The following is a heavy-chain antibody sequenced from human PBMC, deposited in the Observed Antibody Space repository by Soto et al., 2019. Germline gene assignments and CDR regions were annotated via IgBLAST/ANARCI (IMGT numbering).Heavy chain of an antibody. V-gene: IGHV3-30*18. Sequence: PGGSLRLSCAASGFTFSSYGMHWVRQAPGKGLEWVAVISYDGSNKYYADSVKGRFTISRDNSKNTLYLQMNSLRAEDTAVYYCAKDSHDSSGYYYYFDYWGQGTLVTVSS. CDR1: GFTFSSYG. D-gene: IGHD3-22*01. CDR2: ISYDGSNK. CDR3: AKDSHDSSGYYYYFDY. J-gene: IGHJ4*02.